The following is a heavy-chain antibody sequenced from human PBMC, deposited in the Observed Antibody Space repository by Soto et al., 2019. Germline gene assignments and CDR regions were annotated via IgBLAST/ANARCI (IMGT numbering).Heavy chain of an antibody. Sequence: QVQLVQSGAEVKKPGASVKVSCKASGYTFTSYGISWVRQAPGQGLEWMGWISAYNGNTNYAQKLQGRVTMTTYTPTSTAYMELRSLRSDDTAVYYCARDPHDYSSSPAWFDPWGQGPLVTVSS. CDR3: ARDPHDYSSSPAWFDP. CDR2: ISAYNGNT. J-gene: IGHJ5*02. CDR1: GYTFTSYG. D-gene: IGHD4-4*01. V-gene: IGHV1-18*04.